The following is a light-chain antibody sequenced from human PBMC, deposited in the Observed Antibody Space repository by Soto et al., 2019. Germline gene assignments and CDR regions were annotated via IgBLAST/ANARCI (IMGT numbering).Light chain of an antibody. CDR2: DVS. V-gene: IGLV2-11*01. CDR3: CSYAGSPRYV. Sequence: QSALTQSRSVSGSPGQSVTISCTGTSSDVGGYNYVSWYQQHPGKAPKVMIYDVSERPSGVPDRFSGSKSGNTASLTISGLQAEDEADYYCCSYAGSPRYVFGTGTQLTVL. J-gene: IGLJ1*01. CDR1: SSDVGGYNY.